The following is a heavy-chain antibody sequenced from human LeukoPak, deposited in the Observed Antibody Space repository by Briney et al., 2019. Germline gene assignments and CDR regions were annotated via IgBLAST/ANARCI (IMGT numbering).Heavy chain of an antibody. J-gene: IGHJ4*02. CDR2: ISAYNGNT. CDR1: GYTFTSYG. D-gene: IGHD5-18*01. CDR3: ARGLGKHSYGPFDY. V-gene: IGHV1-18*01. Sequence: ASVKVSCKASGYTFTSYGIGWVRQAPGQGLEWMGWISAYNGNTNYAQKLQGRVTMTTDTSTSTAYMELRSLRSDDTAVYYCARGLGKHSYGPFDYWDQGTLVTVSS.